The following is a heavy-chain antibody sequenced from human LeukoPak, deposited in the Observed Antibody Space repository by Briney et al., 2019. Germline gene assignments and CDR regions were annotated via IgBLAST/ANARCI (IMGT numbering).Heavy chain of an antibody. CDR3: ARVPTIFGVVIIRHYYYYGMDV. CDR1: GYTFTSYG. Sequence: ASVKVSCKASGYTFTSYGISWVRQAPGQGLEWMGWMNPNSGNTGYAQKFQGRVTMTRNTSISTAYMELSSLRSEDTAVYYCARVPTIFGVVIIRHYYYYGMDVWGQGTTVTVSS. CDR2: MNPNSGNT. V-gene: IGHV1-8*02. J-gene: IGHJ6*02. D-gene: IGHD3-3*01.